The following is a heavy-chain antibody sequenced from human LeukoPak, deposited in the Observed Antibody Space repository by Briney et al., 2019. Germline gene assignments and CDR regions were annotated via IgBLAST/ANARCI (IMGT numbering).Heavy chain of an antibody. J-gene: IGHJ4*02. D-gene: IGHD1-26*01. Sequence: GGSLRLSCAASGFTFSSYDVHWVRQATGKGLEWVSSIGTAGDTYYPDSVKGRFTISRENAKNSLYLQMNSLRAGDTAVYYCARGRGSYYYFDYWGQGTLVAVPS. CDR2: IGTAGDT. CDR1: GFTFSSYD. CDR3: ARGRGSYYYFDY. V-gene: IGHV3-13*01.